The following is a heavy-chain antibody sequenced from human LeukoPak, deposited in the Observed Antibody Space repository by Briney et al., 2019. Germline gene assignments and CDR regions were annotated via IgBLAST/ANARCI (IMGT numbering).Heavy chain of an antibody. Sequence: SETLSLTCTVSGSPISSLNFYWGWIRQPPGKGLEWVGTVSSGGSIYNNPSLRSRITMSVDTSKNRFSLKLSSVTAADTAVYYCARGDLRPWGQGTLVTVSS. J-gene: IGHJ4*02. CDR3: ARGDLRP. V-gene: IGHV4-39*01. CDR1: GSPISSLNFY. CDR2: VSSGGSI.